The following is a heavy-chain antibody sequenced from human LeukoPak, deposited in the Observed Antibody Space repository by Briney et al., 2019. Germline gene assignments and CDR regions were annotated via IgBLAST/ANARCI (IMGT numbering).Heavy chain of an antibody. CDR2: ISYDGSDK. D-gene: IGHD6-13*01. CDR1: GLTFSNYA. V-gene: IGHV3-30*04. CDR3: ARDNVARIAAAGTFDY. J-gene: IGHJ4*02. Sequence: GRSLRLSCAASGLTFSNYAIHWVRQAPGKGLEWVAVISYDGSDKDHADSVKGRFTISRDNSENTLFLQMDSLRPEDTAVYYCARDNVARIAAAGTFDYWGQGALVTVSS.